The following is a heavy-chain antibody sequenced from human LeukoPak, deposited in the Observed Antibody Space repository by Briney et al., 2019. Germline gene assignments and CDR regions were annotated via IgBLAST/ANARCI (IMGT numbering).Heavy chain of an antibody. J-gene: IGHJ3*02. D-gene: IGHD2-2*02. V-gene: IGHV1-69*05. CDR1: GGTFSNYA. CDR2: IIPIFGTA. CDR3: ARGRVPVAITGGETGDAFDI. Sequence: ASVKVSCKASGGTFSNYAISWVRQAPGQGLEWMGGIIPIFGTANYAQKFQGRVMITTDESTSTAYMELSSLRSEDTAVYYCARGRVPVAITGGETGDAFDIWGQGTMVTVSS.